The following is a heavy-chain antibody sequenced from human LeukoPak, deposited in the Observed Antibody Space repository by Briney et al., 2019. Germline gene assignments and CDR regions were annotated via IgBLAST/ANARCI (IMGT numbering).Heavy chain of an antibody. CDR3: AKEGGYDWLDSSDWYN. CDR1: GFIFDDYA. J-gene: IGHJ4*02. V-gene: IGHV3-43D*03. Sequence: GGSLRLSCAASGFIFDDYAMHWVRQAPGKSLEWVSLISWDGGTTYYADSVKGRFTISRDNSNNSLYLQMNSLRTEDTALYYCAKEGGYDWLDSSDWYNWGQGTLVTVSS. D-gene: IGHD6-19*01. CDR2: ISWDGGTT.